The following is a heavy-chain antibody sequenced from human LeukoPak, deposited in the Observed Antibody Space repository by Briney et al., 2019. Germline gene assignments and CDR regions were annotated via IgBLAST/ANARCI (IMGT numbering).Heavy chain of an antibody. J-gene: IGHJ6*02. D-gene: IGHD3-22*01. CDR1: GFTFSSYS. CDR2: ISSSSSYI. Sequence: PGGSLRLSCAASGFTFSSYSMNWVRQAPGKGLEWVLSISSSSSYIYYAGSVKGRFTISRDNAKNSLYLQMNSLRAEDTAVYYCARCLYYYDSSGYPYYYGMDVWGQGTTVTVSS. CDR3: ARCLYYYDSSGYPYYYGMDV. V-gene: IGHV3-21*01.